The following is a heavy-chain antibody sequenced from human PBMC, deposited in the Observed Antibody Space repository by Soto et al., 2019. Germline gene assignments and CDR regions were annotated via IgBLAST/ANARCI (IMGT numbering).Heavy chain of an antibody. CDR2: INPNSGGT. CDR1: GYTFTDYF. D-gene: IGHD4-4*01. CDR3: ARHLTVTGIYYTMDV. V-gene: IGHV1-2*04. Sequence: ASVKVSCKASGYTFTDYFIHWVRQAPGQGLEWVGWINPNSGGTNYAPKFQGWVTMTRDTSISTAYMELSRLTSDDTAVYYCARHLTVTGIYYTMDVWGQGPTGTVSS. J-gene: IGHJ6*02.